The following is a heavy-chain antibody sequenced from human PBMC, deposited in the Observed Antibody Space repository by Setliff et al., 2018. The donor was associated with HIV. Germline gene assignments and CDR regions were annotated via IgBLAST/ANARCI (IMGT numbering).Heavy chain of an antibody. J-gene: IGHJ5*02. CDR1: GGTFSSYA. CDR3: ARGGRSTVTQWAWFDP. V-gene: IGHV1-69*13. Sequence: ASVKVSCKATGGTFSSYAISWVRQAPGQGLEWMGGIIPIFGTGNYAPKFQGRVTITADESTTTAYMELSSLRSEDTAVYYCARGGRSTVTQWAWFDPWGQGTLVTVSS. D-gene: IGHD4-17*01. CDR2: IIPIFGTG.